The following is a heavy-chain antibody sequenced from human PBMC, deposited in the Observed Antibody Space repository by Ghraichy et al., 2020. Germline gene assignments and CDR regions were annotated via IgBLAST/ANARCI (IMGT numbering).Heavy chain of an antibody. Sequence: GGSLRLSCVGSGFTFSSYSMNWVRQSPGKGLEWVSYISSSSRNIFYANSVKGRFTVSRDNARNSQSLQMNSLRDEDTAVYYCARASTVVRFYYNAGMDVWGQGTTVTVSS. J-gene: IGHJ6*02. D-gene: IGHD4-23*01. V-gene: IGHV3-48*02. CDR2: ISSSSRNI. CDR3: ARASTVVRFYYNAGMDV. CDR1: GFTFSSYS.